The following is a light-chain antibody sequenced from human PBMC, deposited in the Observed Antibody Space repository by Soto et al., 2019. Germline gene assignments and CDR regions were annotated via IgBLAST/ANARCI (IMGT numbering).Light chain of an antibody. CDR3: QQRSNWPPWT. J-gene: IGKJ1*01. V-gene: IGKV3D-20*02. Sequence: EIVLTQSPGTLSLSPGERATLSCRASQSVSSSYLASYQQKPGQAPRLLIYGASNRATGIPARFSGSGSGTDFTLTISSLEPEDFAVYYCQQRSNWPPWTFGQGTKVDIK. CDR1: QSVSSSY. CDR2: GAS.